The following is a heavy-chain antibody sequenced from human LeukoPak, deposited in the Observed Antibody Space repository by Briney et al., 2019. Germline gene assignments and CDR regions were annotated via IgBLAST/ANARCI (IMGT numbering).Heavy chain of an antibody. D-gene: IGHD6-13*01. CDR2: ISGSGGST. J-gene: IGHJ4*02. Sequence: GGSMRLSCAASGFTFSSYPMSWVRQAPGKGLEWVSAISGSGGSTYYADSVKGRFTISRDNSKNTLYLQMNSLRAEDTAVYYCAAGVHNYFDYWGQGTLVTVSS. CDR1: GFTFSSYP. CDR3: AAGVHNYFDY. V-gene: IGHV3-23*01.